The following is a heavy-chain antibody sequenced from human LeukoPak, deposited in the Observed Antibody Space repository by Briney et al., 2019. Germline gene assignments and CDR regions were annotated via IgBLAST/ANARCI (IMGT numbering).Heavy chain of an antibody. CDR3: ARLGRSYYYGSGVKGYYMDV. D-gene: IGHD3-10*01. CDR1: GGSISSSSYY. Sequence: SETLSLTCTVSGGSISSSSYYWGWIRQPPGKGLEWIGSIYYSGSTYYNPSLKSRVTISVDTSKNQFSLKLSSVTAADTAVYYCARLGRSYYYGSGVKGYYMDVWGKGTTVTISS. J-gene: IGHJ6*03. CDR2: IYYSGST. V-gene: IGHV4-39*01.